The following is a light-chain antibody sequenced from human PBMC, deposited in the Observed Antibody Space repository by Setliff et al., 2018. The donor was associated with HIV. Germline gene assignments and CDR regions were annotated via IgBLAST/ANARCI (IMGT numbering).Light chain of an antibody. V-gene: IGLV1-51*02. Sequence: QSVLTQPPSVSAAPGQDVNISCSGNSSNIGSNYVSWYKQFPGTAPKLLIYEKYKRPSGISDRFSGSKSGTSATLGIAGLQTGDEADYYCGTWETTLSRGCVFGSGTKVT. CDR3: GTWETTLSRGCV. CDR1: SSNIGSNY. CDR2: EKY. J-gene: IGLJ1*01.